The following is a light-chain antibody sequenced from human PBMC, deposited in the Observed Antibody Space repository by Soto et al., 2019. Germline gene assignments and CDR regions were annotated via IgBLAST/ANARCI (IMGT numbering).Light chain of an antibody. Sequence: TQSPSTVSASVGDRVTITCRARQAVNSWVAWYQHKSGKAPKLLIYRAATLENGVPSRFSGSGSETEFTLTISGLQPDDSGTYYCQQYYAYSYTFGQGTKVEIK. V-gene: IGKV1-5*03. CDR1: QAVNSW. CDR2: RAA. J-gene: IGKJ2*01. CDR3: QQYYAYSYT.